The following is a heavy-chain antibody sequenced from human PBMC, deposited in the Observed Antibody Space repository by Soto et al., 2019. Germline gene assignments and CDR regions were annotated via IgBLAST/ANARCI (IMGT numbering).Heavy chain of an antibody. CDR1: VFTVSSYE. J-gene: IGHJ5*01. V-gene: IGHV3-48*03. CDR3: ARFYCSTTNCYLQAFGS. Sequence: HPWLSXRLFCASSVFTVSSYEMNWVRQAPGKTLEWVSYISSAGDSSYYADSVKSRFTISRDNAKNSLYLQMNSLRVEDTAVYYCARFYCSTTNCYLQAFGSWAQGTLV. D-gene: IGHD2-2*01. CDR2: ISSAGDSS.